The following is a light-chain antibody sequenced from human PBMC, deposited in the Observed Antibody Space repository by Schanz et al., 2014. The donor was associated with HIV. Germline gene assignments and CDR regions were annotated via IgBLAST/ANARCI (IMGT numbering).Light chain of an antibody. J-gene: IGKJ3*01. CDR2: GAS. CDR1: QSVSSN. CDR3: QQYGSSPT. V-gene: IGKV3-20*01. Sequence: EIVLTQSPGTLSLSPGDRATLSCRASQSVSSNLAWYQQKPGQAPRLLIYGASSRATGITDRFSGSGSGTDFTLTISRLEPEDFAVYYCQQYGSSPTFGPGTKVDIK.